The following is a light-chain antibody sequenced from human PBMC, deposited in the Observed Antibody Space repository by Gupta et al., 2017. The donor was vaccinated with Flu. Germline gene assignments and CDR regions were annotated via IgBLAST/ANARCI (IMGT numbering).Light chain of an antibody. CDR2: QTS. CDR1: QSLVHKDGNTD. CDR3: MQGTQFPYT. Sequence: ISCTSSQSLVHKDGNTDLNWLQQRPGQPPRLLIYQTSTRFSGVPDRFSGSGTGTDFTLKISRVEAEDVGIYYCMQGTQFPYTFGQGTKLEIK. J-gene: IGKJ2*01. V-gene: IGKV2-24*01.